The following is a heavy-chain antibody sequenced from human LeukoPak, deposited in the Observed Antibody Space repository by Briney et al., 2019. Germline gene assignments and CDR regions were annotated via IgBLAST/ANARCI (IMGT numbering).Heavy chain of an antibody. CDR2: VDPEDGET. V-gene: IGHV1-69-2*01. Sequence: GASVKVSCKASGYTFTDYYMHWVQQAPGKGLEWMGRVDPEDGETIYAEKFQGRVTITADTSTDTAYMELSSLRSEDTAVYYCARDLYMRVAAPNYYYYGMDVWGQGTTVTVSS. CDR1: GYTFTDYY. D-gene: IGHD6-13*01. CDR3: ARDLYMRVAAPNYYYYGMDV. J-gene: IGHJ6*02.